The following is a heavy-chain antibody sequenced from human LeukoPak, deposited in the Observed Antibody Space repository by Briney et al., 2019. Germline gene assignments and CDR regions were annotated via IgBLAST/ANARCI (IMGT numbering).Heavy chain of an antibody. CDR1: GFTVSSNY. CDR3: ASRSGGDYPYFDY. CDR2: IYSGGTT. J-gene: IGHJ4*02. V-gene: IGHV3-53*01. Sequence: GGSLRLSCAASGFTVSSNYMSWVRQAPGKGLEWVSVIYSGGTTKYADSVKGRFTISRDNSKNTLYLQMNSLRVEDTALYYCASRSGGDYPYFDYWGQGTLVTVSS. D-gene: IGHD4-17*01.